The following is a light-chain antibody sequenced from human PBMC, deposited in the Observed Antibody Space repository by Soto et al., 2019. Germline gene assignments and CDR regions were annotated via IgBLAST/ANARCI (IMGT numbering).Light chain of an antibody. CDR3: QQRGYSPGIT. V-gene: IGKV1-33*01. CDR1: QDISNY. J-gene: IGKJ5*01. Sequence: DIQMTQSPSSLSASVGDRVTITCQASQDISNYLNWYQQKPGKDPKLLIYDASNLETGVPSRFSGSGSGTDFTLTISSLEPEDFAVYYCQQRGYSPGITFGQGTRLEIK. CDR2: DAS.